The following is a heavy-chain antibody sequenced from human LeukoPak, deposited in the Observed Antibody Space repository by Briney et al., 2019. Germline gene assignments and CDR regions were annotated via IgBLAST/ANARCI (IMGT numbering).Heavy chain of an antibody. CDR3: ARGPTNSGSYYSPSAKIDY. J-gene: IGHJ4*02. CDR2: IYYSGST. V-gene: IGHV4-39*07. Sequence: SETLSLTCTVSGGSISSSSYYWGWIRQPPGKGLEWIGSIYYSGSTYYNPSLKSRVTISVDTSKNQFSLKLSSVTAADTAVYYCARGPTNSGSYYSPSAKIDYWGQGTLVTVSS. CDR1: GGSISSSSYY. D-gene: IGHD1-26*01.